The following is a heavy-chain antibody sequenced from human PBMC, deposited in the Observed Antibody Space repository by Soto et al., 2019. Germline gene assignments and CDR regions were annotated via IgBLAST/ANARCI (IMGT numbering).Heavy chain of an antibody. CDR1: GGSISNGDYY. CDR3: ASLRGSGTNYFFDY. Sequence: SETLSLTCTVPGGSISNGDYYWSWIRQHPGKGLEWIGYIFYNGNAYYTPSLKSRITISVDTSENQFSLKLTSVTAADTAVYYCASLRGSGTNYFFDYWGQGTLVTVSS. D-gene: IGHD3-10*01. J-gene: IGHJ4*02. V-gene: IGHV4-31*03. CDR2: IFYNGNA.